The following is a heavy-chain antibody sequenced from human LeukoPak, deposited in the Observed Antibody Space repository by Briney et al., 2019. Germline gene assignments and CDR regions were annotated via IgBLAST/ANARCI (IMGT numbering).Heavy chain of an antibody. J-gene: IGHJ5*02. CDR3: ARESPTPDTAMVTGFFDP. Sequence: ASVKVSSKASGYTYTGYYMHWVRQAPGQGLEWMGWINPNSGGTNYAQKFQGRVTMTRDTPISTAYMELSRLRSDDTAVYYCARESPTPDTAMVTGFFDPWGQGTLVTVSS. D-gene: IGHD5-18*01. V-gene: IGHV1-2*02. CDR1: GYTYTGYY. CDR2: INPNSGGT.